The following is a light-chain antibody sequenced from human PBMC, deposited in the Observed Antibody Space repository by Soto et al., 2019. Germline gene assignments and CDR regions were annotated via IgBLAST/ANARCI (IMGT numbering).Light chain of an antibody. CDR2: KAS. V-gene: IGKV1-5*03. J-gene: IGKJ4*01. Sequence: DIQMTQSPSTLSAYVGDRVTITCRASQSISSWLAWYQQKPGKAPKLLIYKASSLESGVPSRFSGSGSGTEFTLTISSLQPDDFATYYCQQYNSYSFGGGTKVEIK. CDR3: QQYNSYS. CDR1: QSISSW.